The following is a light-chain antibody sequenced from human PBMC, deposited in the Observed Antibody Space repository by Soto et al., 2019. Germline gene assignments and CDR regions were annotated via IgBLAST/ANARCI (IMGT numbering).Light chain of an antibody. V-gene: IGKV1-39*01. Sequence: DIQMTQSPSSLSASVADRVTITWRASQSIRRSLNWYQQKPGKAPNLLIFASSSLQTWVPSRFTGSAPEEYVTLTIANLQPEDFAVYYYQQTYSSPTTFGQRNKVEIK. J-gene: IGKJ1*01. CDR2: ASS. CDR1: QSIRRS. CDR3: QQTYSSPTT.